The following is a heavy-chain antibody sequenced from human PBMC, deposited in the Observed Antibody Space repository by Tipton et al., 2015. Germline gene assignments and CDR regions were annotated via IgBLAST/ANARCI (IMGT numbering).Heavy chain of an antibody. D-gene: IGHD3-22*01. V-gene: IGHV4-59*01. J-gene: IGHJ4*02. CDR2: ITYIGNN. Sequence: TLSLTCTVSGGSISRYYWTWIRQPPGKGLDWIGHITYIGNNNKYNPSLKSRVTMSLDTSKNQFSLKMRSVTAADTAVYYCARGYYDSSFGIYFDYWGQGTLVTVSS. CDR3: ARGYYDSSFGIYFDY. CDR1: GGSISRYY.